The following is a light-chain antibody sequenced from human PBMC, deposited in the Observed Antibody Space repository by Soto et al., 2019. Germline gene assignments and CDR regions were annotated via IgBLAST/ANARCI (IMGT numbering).Light chain of an antibody. J-gene: IGLJ2*01. Sequence: QSVLTQPPSASGSPGQSVTISCTGTSSDVGGYNFVSWYQQHPGKAPKLMIYEVSKRPSGVPDRFSGSKSGNTASLTVSGLLADDEADYYCTSYAGSNIPVVFGGGTKLTVL. CDR2: EVS. CDR3: TSYAGSNIPVV. CDR1: SSDVGGYNF. V-gene: IGLV2-8*01.